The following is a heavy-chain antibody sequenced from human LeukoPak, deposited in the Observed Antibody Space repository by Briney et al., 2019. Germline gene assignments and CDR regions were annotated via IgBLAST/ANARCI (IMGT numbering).Heavy chain of an antibody. CDR1: GFTFSNFR. J-gene: IGHJ4*02. D-gene: IGHD2/OR15-2a*01. V-gene: IGHV3-23*01. Sequence: GGSLRLSCAASGFTFSNFRMNWVRQAPGKGLQWVSAFSGSGGSTYYADSVKGRFTISRDNSRNTLYLQMNSLRAEDTAVYYCARSGLSRFGFWGQGTLVTVSS. CDR3: ARSGLSRFGF. CDR2: FSGSGGST.